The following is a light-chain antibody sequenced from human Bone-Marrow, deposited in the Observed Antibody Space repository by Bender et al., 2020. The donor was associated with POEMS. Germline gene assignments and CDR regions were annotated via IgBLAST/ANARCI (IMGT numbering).Light chain of an antibody. J-gene: IGLJ3*02. V-gene: IGLV3-9*01. CDR3: QVWDTSSKHWV. Sequence: SYELTQQLSVSVALGQTARITCGGNNIERKQVHWYQQKPGQAPVVVLYRDTHRPSGVPERFSGSNSRNTATLTISRVQAGDEADYYCQVWDTSSKHWVFGGGTKLTVL. CDR1: NIERKQ. CDR2: RDT.